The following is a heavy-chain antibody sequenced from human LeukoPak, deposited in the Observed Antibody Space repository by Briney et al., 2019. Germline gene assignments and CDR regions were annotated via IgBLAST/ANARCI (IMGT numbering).Heavy chain of an antibody. CDR1: GFTFSDYY. J-gene: IGHJ4*02. Sequence: PGGSLRLSCAASGFTFSDYYMSWIRQAPGKGLEWVSYISGSGSTIYYADSVKGRFTISRDNAKNSLYLQMNSLRAEDTAVYYCARDRYSGSYPLDYWGQGTLVTVSS. CDR3: ARDRYSGSYPLDY. V-gene: IGHV3-11*01. CDR2: ISGSGSTI. D-gene: IGHD1-26*01.